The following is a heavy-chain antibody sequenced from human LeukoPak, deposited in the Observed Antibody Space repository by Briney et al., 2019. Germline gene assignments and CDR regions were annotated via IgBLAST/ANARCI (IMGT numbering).Heavy chain of an antibody. V-gene: IGHV3-11*04. CDR1: GLTFSDYY. CDR2: ISSSGTTI. Sequence: GGSLRLSCAASGLTFSDYYMTWIRQAPGKGLEWVSFISSSGTTIYSADSVRGRFTVSRDNAKNSLFLHMNSLRAEDTAVYYCAIQITMIVVVPYFDYWGQGTLVTVSS. D-gene: IGHD3-22*01. J-gene: IGHJ4*02. CDR3: AIQITMIVVVPYFDY.